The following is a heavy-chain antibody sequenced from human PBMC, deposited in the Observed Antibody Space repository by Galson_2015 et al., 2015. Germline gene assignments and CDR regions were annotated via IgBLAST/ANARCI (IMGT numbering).Heavy chain of an antibody. CDR1: GGTFSSYT. J-gene: IGHJ6*02. V-gene: IGHV1-69*04. Sequence: SVKVSCKASGGTFSSYTISWVRQAPGQGLEWMGRIIPILGIANYAQKFQGRVTITADKSTSTAYMELSSLRSEDTVVYYCARDGISYYGSGRGKRYGMDVWGQGTTVTVSS. CDR3: ARDGISYYGSGRGKRYGMDV. CDR2: IIPILGIA. D-gene: IGHD3-10*01.